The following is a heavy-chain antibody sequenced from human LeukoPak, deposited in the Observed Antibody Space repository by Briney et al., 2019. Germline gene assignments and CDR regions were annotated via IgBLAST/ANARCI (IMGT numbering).Heavy chain of an antibody. CDR1: RFTFRNYE. CDR3: AREKLLWFGELRNFDY. J-gene: IGHJ4*02. D-gene: IGHD3-10*01. CDR2: INSAGTST. V-gene: IGHV3-48*03. Sequence: PGGSLTLSCAASRFTFRNYEMNWVRQSPGKGLEWISYINSAGTSTFYADSVRGRFTISRDNGKNSLHLQMNSLRAEDTAVYYCAREKLLWFGELRNFDYWGQGTLVTVSS.